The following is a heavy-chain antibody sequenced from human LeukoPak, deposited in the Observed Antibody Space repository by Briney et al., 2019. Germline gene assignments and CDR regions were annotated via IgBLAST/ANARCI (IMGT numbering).Heavy chain of an antibody. Sequence: SVKVSCKVSGTTFGLSAISWVRQAPGQGLQWMGESTPIFSRADYAQRFQDRITISWDASTGTDYMELRSLTFDDTAVYYCARVGPPRRDHYYPSSGDYLPVFEIWGHGTMVTVSS. D-gene: IGHD3-22*01. J-gene: IGHJ3*02. V-gene: IGHV1-69*01. CDR3: ARVGPPRRDHYYPSSGDYLPVFEI. CDR2: STPIFSRA. CDR1: GTTFGLSA.